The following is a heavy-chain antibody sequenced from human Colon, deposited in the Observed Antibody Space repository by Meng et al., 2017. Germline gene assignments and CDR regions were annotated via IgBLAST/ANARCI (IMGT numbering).Heavy chain of an antibody. D-gene: IGHD3-22*01. CDR3: ARVDYDSSGYFSSYFHGLDV. J-gene: IGHJ6*02. CDR1: GGTFSSYA. Sequence: SVKVSCKASGGTFSSYAISCVRQAPGQGLEWMGGITPVFGAAIYAPKFQGRVTITADESTSTAYMELSSLRSEDTAVYYCARVDYDSSGYFSSYFHGLDVWGHGTTVTVSS. CDR2: ITPVFGAA. V-gene: IGHV1-69*13.